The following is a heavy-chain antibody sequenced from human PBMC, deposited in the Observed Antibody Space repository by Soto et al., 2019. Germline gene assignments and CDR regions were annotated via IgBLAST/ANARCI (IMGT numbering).Heavy chain of an antibody. CDR1: GYTFTSYD. J-gene: IGHJ4*02. CDR2: MNPNSGNT. V-gene: IGHV1-8*01. CDR3: ARDLDYDFWSGSGY. Sequence: ASVKVSCKASGYTFTSYDINWVRQATGQGLEWMGWMNPNSGNTGYAQKFQGRVTMTRNTSISTAYMELSSLRSEDTAVYYCARDLDYDFWSGSGYWGQGTLVTVSS. D-gene: IGHD3-3*01.